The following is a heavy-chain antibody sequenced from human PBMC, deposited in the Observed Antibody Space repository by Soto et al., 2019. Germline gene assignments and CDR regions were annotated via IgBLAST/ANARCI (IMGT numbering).Heavy chain of an antibody. CDR1: GGSFSGYY. CDR3: AREKSDYDYIWGISGGAAFDI. V-gene: IGHV4-34*01. J-gene: IGHJ3*02. D-gene: IGHD3-16*01. Sequence: QVQLQQWGAGLLKPSETLSLTCAVYGGSFSGYYWSWIRQPPGKGLEWIGEINHSGSTNYNPSLKSRLTIPVDTSKNQFSLTLTSVPAVDTAVYYCAREKSDYDYIWGISGGAAFDIWGQGTMVTASS. CDR2: INHSGST.